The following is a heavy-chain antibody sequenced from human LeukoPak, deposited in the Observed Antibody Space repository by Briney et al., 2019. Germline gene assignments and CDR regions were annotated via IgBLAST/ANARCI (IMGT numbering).Heavy chain of an antibody. CDR3: AAEEFQVSHAFDI. CDR1: GFTLSSHG. V-gene: IGHV3-30*19. D-gene: IGHD3-10*01. J-gene: IGHJ3*02. CDR2: ISYDGRNK. Sequence: GGSLILSCAASGFTLSSHGMHWLRQAPGKGLGWVTFISYDGRNKYYGDSVKGRFTISRDNSKSTLYLQMNSMTTEDSAVYFCAAEEFQVSHAFDIWGQGTMVIVSS.